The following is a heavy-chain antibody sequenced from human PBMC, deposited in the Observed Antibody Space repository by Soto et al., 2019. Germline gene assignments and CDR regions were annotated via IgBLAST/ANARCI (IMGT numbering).Heavy chain of an antibody. V-gene: IGHV1-18*01. CDR3: ARDSKGRGLMDV. CDR2: ISAYNGNT. J-gene: IGHJ6*03. Sequence: ASVKVSCKTSGYTFTTYGITWVRQAPGQGLEWMGWISAYNGNTHYAQKLQGRVTMTADTSTSTAYMELRSLISDDTAVYYCARDSKGRGLMDVWGKGTTVTVSS. CDR1: GYTFTTYG.